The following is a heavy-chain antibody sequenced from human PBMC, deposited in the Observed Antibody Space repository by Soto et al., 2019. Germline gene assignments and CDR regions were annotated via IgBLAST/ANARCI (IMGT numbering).Heavy chain of an antibody. J-gene: IGHJ5*02. CDR3: ARDLCRSSSCYERWFDP. CDR1: GFTFSDYY. V-gene: IGHV3-11*01. D-gene: IGHD3-22*01. Sequence: QVHLVESGGGWVEPGGSLRLSCAASGFTFSDYYMNWIRQAPGKGLDWISFISASGSTIYYADSVKGRFTISRDNAKNSLYLQVNSLRVEDTAVYYCARDLCRSSSCYERWFDPWGQGTLVTVSS. CDR2: ISASGSTI.